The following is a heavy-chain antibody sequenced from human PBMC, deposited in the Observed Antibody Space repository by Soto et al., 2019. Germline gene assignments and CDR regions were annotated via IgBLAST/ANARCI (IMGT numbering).Heavy chain of an antibody. CDR1: GYVFTSSF. CDR3: AREVNRVIMPNDTENYSGSSV. Sequence: QVQLLQSGAEVKKPGASVQVSCKASGYVFTSSFVHWVRQAPGQGLEWMGLVNPSVGSTAYAHKFQRRTAETRGMPPAIVYMDLRSMPSADTAIYYWAREVNRVIMPNDTENYSGSSVWGQATTLIVSS. CDR2: VNPSVGST. J-gene: IGHJ6*02. D-gene: IGHD2-2*01. V-gene: IGHV1-46*01.